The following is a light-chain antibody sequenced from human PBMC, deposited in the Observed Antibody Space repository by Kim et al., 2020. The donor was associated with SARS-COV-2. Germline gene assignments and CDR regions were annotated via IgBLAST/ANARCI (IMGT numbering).Light chain of an antibody. CDR2: DVT. CDR1: SSDIGAYNY. J-gene: IGLJ2*01. V-gene: IGLV2-14*03. CDR3: NSYTNSGAFVL. Sequence: QSALTQPASVSGSPGQSITVSCTGTSSDIGAYNYVSWYQQHPGKAPKLMIYDVTYRPSGVSNRFSGSKSGNTASLTISGLQTDDEADYYCNSYTNSGAFVLFGGGTQLTVL.